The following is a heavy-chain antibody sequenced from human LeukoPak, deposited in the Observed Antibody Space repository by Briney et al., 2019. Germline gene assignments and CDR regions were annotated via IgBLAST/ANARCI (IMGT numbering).Heavy chain of an antibody. CDR2: IRYDGSNK. CDR1: GFTFNNYG. V-gene: IGHV3-30*02. CDR3: AKRGGTFIYYYYMDV. J-gene: IGHJ6*03. D-gene: IGHD3-16*01. Sequence: GGSLRLSCVASGFTFNNYGMHWVRQAPGRGLEWVAFIRYDGSNKYYADSVKGRFTISRDNSKNTLYLQMNSLRAEDTALYYCAKRGGTFIYYYYMDVWGKGTTVTVSS.